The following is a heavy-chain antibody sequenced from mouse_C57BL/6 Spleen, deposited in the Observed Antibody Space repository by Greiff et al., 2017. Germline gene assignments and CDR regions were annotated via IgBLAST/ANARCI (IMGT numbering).Heavy chain of an antibody. CDR1: GYTFTSYW. V-gene: IGHV1-59*01. CDR3: ARGNGNYLAWFAY. D-gene: IGHD2-1*01. CDR2: IDPSDSYT. J-gene: IGHJ3*01. Sequence: QVQLQQSGAELVRPGTSVKLSCKASGYTFTSYWMHWVKQRPGQGLEWIGVIDPSDSYTNYNQKFKGKATLTVDTSSSTAYMQLSSLTSEDSAVYYCARGNGNYLAWFAYWGQGTLVTVSA.